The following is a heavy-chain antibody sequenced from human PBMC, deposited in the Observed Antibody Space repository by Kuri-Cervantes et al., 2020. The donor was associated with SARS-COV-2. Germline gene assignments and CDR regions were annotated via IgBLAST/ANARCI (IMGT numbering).Heavy chain of an antibody. CDR2: IYPGDSDT. J-gene: IGHJ2*01. D-gene: IGHD6-19*01. CDR1: GYSFTSYW. Sequence: KVSCKGSGYSFTSYWIGWVRQMPGKGLEWMGIIYPGDSDTRYSPSFQGQVTISADKSISTAYLQWSSLKASDTAMYYCARRGRGAVAGTTKYWYFDLWSRGTLVTVSS. V-gene: IGHV5-51*01. CDR3: ARRGRGAVAGTTKYWYFDL.